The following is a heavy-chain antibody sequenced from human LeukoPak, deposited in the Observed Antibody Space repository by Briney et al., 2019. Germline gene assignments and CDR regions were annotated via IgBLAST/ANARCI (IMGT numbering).Heavy chain of an antibody. CDR3: ARDLSATIRAYDY. D-gene: IGHD1-26*01. CDR2: IAISGSYI. V-gene: IGHV3-21*01. Sequence: PGGSLRLSCAASGFILSDYNMNWVRRAPGKGLEWVSFIAISGSYITYADSVKGRFTISRDNAKNSLYLQMNSLRAEDTAVYYCARDLSATIRAYDYWGQGTLVTVSS. J-gene: IGHJ4*02. CDR1: GFILSDYN.